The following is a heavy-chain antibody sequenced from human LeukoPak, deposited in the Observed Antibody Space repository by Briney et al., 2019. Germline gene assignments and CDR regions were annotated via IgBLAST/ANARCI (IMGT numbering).Heavy chain of an antibody. CDR1: GFTFSSYA. CDR3: ASIMLRYFDWANRGDFDY. V-gene: IGHV3-21*01. J-gene: IGHJ4*02. Sequence: PGGSLRLSCAASGFTFSSYAMSWVRQAPGKGLEWVSSISSSSSYIYYADSVKGRFTISRDNAKNSLYLQMNSLRAEDTAVYYCASIMLRYFDWANRGDFDYWGQGTLVTVSS. CDR2: ISSSSSYI. D-gene: IGHD3-9*01.